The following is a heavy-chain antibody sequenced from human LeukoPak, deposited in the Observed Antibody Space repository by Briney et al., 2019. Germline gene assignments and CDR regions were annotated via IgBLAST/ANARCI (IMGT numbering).Heavy chain of an antibody. V-gene: IGHV4-38-2*01. J-gene: IGHJ4*02. CDR2: IYHSGST. Sequence: SETLSLTCAVSGYSISSGYYWGWIRQPPGKGLEWIGSIYHSGSTYYNPSLKSRVTISVDTSKNQFSLKLSSVTAADTAVYYCARRYYSNSFDYWGQGTLSPSPQ. CDR3: ARRYYSNSFDY. D-gene: IGHD4-11*01. CDR1: GYSISSGYY.